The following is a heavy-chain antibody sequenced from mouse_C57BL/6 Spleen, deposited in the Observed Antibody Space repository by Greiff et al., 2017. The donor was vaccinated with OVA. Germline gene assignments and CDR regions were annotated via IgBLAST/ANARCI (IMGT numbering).Heavy chain of an antibody. Sequence: EVQLQQSGPELVKPGASVKISCKASGSTFPDYSLHWVKQSHGKSLEWIGDINPNNGGTSYNQKFKGKATLTVDKSSSTADMELRSLTSEDSAVYYCAKKGYAYDAGFAYWGQGTLVTVSA. V-gene: IGHV1-26*01. J-gene: IGHJ3*01. D-gene: IGHD2-2*01. CDR2: INPNNGGT. CDR1: GSTFPDYS. CDR3: AKKGYAYDAGFAY.